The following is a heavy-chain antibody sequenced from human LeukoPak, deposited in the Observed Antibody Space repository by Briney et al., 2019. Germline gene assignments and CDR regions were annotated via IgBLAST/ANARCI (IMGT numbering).Heavy chain of an antibody. CDR2: INPNSGGT. CDR3: ARDSDYYDSSGYYKYYYYYYGMDV. D-gene: IGHD3-22*01. J-gene: IGHJ6*02. CDR1: GYTFTGYY. Sequence: ASVKVSCKASGYTFTGYYMHWVRQAPGQGLEWMGWINPNSGGTNYAQKLQGRVTMTTDTSTSTAYMELRSLRSDDTAVYYCARDSDYYDSSGYYKYYYYYYGMDVWGQGTTVTVSS. V-gene: IGHV1-2*02.